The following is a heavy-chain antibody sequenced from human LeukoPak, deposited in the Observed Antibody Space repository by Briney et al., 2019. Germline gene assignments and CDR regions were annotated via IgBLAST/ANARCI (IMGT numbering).Heavy chain of an antibody. Sequence: SETLSLTCTVSGGSMTNYYWSWIRQSPEKGLEWIGYIFYTGKTFYNPSLKSRVTISLDTPKNEFSLRLTSLTAADTAIYYCARVDHHDLWRFFDLWGRGALVTVSS. CDR2: IFYTGKT. J-gene: IGHJ2*01. CDR1: GGSMTNYY. D-gene: IGHD3/OR15-3a*01. CDR3: ARVDHHDLWRFFDL. V-gene: IGHV4-59*01.